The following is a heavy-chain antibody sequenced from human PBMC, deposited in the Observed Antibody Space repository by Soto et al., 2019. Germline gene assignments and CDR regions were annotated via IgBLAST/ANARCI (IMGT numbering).Heavy chain of an antibody. D-gene: IGHD6-13*01. V-gene: IGHV3-73*01. CDR1: GFTFSGSA. Sequence: GGSLRLSCAASGFTFSGSAMHWVRQASGKGLEWVGRIRSKANSYATAYAASVKGRFTISRDDSKNTAYLQMNSLKTEDTAVYYCTSRTGIYYYGMDVWGQGTTVTVSS. CDR2: IRSKANSYAT. CDR3: TSRTGIYYYGMDV. J-gene: IGHJ6*02.